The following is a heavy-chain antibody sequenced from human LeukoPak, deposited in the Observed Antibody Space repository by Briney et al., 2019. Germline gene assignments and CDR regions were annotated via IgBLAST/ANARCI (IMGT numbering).Heavy chain of an antibody. J-gene: IGHJ4*02. Sequence: SQTLSLTCTVSGGSISSGDYYWSWIRQPPGKGLEWIRYIYYIGSTYYNPSLKSRGTISVDTSKNQFSLKLSSVTAADTCVYYCAREHHSRTYYDFWSGYTGGWYFDYWGQGTLVTVSS. CDR3: AREHHSRTYYDFWSGYTGGWYFDY. CDR1: GGSISSGDYY. D-gene: IGHD3-3*01. CDR2: IYYIGST. V-gene: IGHV4-30-4*08.